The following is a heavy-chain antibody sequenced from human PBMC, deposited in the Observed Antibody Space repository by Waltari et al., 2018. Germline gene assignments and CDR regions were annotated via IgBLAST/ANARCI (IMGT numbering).Heavy chain of an antibody. CDR3: AGGMITFGGVIVKDDAFDI. CDR1: GYSISSGYY. V-gene: IGHV4-38-2*01. Sequence: QVQLQESGPGLVKPSETLSLTCAVSGYSISSGYYWGWIRQPPGKGLGWIGSIYHSGSTYYNPALKSQVTISADTSKNQFSLKLSSVTAADTAVYYCAGGMITFGGVIVKDDAFDIWGQGTMVTVSS. D-gene: IGHD3-16*02. CDR2: IYHSGST. J-gene: IGHJ3*02.